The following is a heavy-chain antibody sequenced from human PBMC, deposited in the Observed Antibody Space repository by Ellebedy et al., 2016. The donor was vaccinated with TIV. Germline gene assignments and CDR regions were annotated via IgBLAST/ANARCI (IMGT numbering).Heavy chain of an antibody. J-gene: IGHJ4*02. V-gene: IGHV3-48*02. D-gene: IGHD3-3*01. CDR3: ARDLSLTHYDFWSGYSQLDY. CDR1: GFSFSTYS. Sequence: GESLKISXAASGFSFSTYSMNWVRQAPGKGLEWVAYISSASNDIYKAASVKGRFTISRDNAKNSLYLHMNSLRDEDTAVYYCARDLSLTHYDFWSGYSQLDYWGRGTLVTVSS. CDR2: ISSASNDI.